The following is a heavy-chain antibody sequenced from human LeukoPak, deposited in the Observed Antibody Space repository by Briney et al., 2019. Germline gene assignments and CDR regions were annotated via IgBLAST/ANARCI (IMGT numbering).Heavy chain of an antibody. CDR3: AGSSSIAARYFDY. CDR1: GGSISSYY. J-gene: IGHJ4*02. Sequence: PSETLSLTCTVSGGSISSYYWRWLRQPPGKGLEWIGYIYYSGSTNYNPSLKSRVTISVDTSKNQFSLKLSSVTAADTAVYYCAGSSSIAARYFDYWGQGTLVTVSS. V-gene: IGHV4-59*01. D-gene: IGHD6-6*01. CDR2: IYYSGST.